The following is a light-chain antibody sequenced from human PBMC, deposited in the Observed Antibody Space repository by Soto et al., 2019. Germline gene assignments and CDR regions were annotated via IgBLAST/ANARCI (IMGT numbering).Light chain of an antibody. J-gene: IGKJ5*01. V-gene: IGKV3-20*01. CDR1: QSVRSTS. Sequence: EIVLTQSPGTLSLSPGERATLSCRASQSVRSTSLAWYQQKPGQPPRLVIFGASRRATGIPERFSGSGSGADFTLTISRLEPEDFAVYYCQQYSSSPPITFGQGTRLEIK. CDR3: QQYSSSPPIT. CDR2: GAS.